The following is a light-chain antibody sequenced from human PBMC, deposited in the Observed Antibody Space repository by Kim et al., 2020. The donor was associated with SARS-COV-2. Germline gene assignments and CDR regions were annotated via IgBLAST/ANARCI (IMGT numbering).Light chain of an antibody. CDR2: DVS. J-gene: IGLJ3*02. V-gene: IGLV2-14*03. CDR1: SSDIGGYNY. CDR3: SSYTSSSTWV. Sequence: QSALTQPASVSDSPGQSINISCTGTSSDIGGYNYVSWYQQHPGKAPKLMIYDVSNRPSGVSNRFSGSKSGNTASLTISGLQAEDEADYYCSSYTSSSTWVFGGGTQLTVL.